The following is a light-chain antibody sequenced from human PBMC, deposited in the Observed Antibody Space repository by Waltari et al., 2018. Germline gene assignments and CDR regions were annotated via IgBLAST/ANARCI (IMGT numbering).Light chain of an antibody. CDR3: SSYTTLKTVL. CDR1: KSDVGASNY. CDR2: DVT. Sequence: QSALTQPASVSGSLGQSITIPCPGTKSDVGASNYVSWYQQHPGKVPQLLIYDVTERPSGVSNRVSGSKSGNAASLTISGLQTEDEADYYCSSYTTLKTVLFGGGTKLTVL. V-gene: IGLV2-14*03. J-gene: IGLJ2*01.